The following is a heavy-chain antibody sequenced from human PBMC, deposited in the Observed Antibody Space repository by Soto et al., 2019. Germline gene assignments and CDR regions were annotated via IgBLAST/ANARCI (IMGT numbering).Heavy chain of an antibody. J-gene: IGHJ5*02. D-gene: IGHD4-17*01. CDR3: ARTLNGDNVDR. CDR2: MNPNSGNT. Sequence: QVQLVQSGAEVKKPGASVKVSCKASGYTFTSYDINWVRQATGQGLEWMGWMNPNSGNTGYAQKFQGRVTITRHTSISTAYMALRSLRPEDTAVYSCARTLNGDNVDRRGEGALVSVS. V-gene: IGHV1-8*01. CDR1: GYTFTSYD.